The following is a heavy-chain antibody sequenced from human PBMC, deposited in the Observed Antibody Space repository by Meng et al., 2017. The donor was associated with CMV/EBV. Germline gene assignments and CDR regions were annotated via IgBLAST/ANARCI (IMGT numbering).Heavy chain of an antibody. V-gene: IGHV4-61*01. D-gene: IGHD1-26*01. J-gene: IGHJ4*02. CDR2: IYYSGST. Sequence: GSLRLSCTVSGGSVSSGSYYWSWIRQPPGKGLEWIGYIYYSGSTNYNPSLKSQVTISVDTSKNQFSLKLSSVTAADTAVYYCARASGSLISFDYWGQGTLVTVSS. CDR3: ARASGSLISFDY. CDR1: GGSVSSGSYY.